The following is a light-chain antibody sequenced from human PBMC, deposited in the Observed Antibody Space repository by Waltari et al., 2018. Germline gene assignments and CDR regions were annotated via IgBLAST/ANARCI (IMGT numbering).Light chain of an antibody. CDR2: AAS. V-gene: IGKV3-20*01. Sequence: ETVLTQSPGTLSLSPGERATLACRASQTIVSDSLAWYQQTPGQAPRLLIHAASRRATGIPVRFRGSGSGTDFTLTINRLEPEDFAVYWCHQYGSSPLTFGGGTKVELK. J-gene: IGKJ4*01. CDR1: QTIVSDS. CDR3: HQYGSSPLT.